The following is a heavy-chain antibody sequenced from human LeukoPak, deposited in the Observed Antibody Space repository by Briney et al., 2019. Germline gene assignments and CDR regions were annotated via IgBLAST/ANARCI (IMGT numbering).Heavy chain of an antibody. CDR1: GYTFTNYG. D-gene: IGHD2-2*02. Sequence: ASVKVSCKASGYTFTNYGVSWVRQAPGQGLEWMGWISTYNGNTNYAQKFQGRVTMTTDTSTSTAYMDVRRLRSDDTAVYYCARDGDVVVPAAIRGWFDPWGQGTLVTVSS. CDR2: ISTYNGNT. V-gene: IGHV1-18*01. J-gene: IGHJ5*02. CDR3: ARDGDVVVPAAIRGWFDP.